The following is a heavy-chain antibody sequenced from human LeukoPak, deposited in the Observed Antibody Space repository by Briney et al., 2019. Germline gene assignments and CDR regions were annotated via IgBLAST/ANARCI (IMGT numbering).Heavy chain of an antibody. D-gene: IGHD3-22*01. J-gene: IGHJ4*02. CDR1: GGSISSYY. CDR2: IYTSGST. Sequence: PSETLSLTCTVSGGSISSYYWSWIRQPAGKGLEWIGRIYTSGSTNYNPSLKSRVTMSVDTSKNQFSLKLSSVTAADAAVYYCARHIRETMIVVVAFDYWGQGTLVTVSS. CDR3: ARHIRETMIVVVAFDY. V-gene: IGHV4-4*07.